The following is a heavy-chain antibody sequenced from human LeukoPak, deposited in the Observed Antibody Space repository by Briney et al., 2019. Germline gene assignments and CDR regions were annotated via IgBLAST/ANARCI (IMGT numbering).Heavy chain of an antibody. CDR3: IRDFRSADL. CDR1: GFTFSNYW. J-gene: IGHJ5*02. V-gene: IGHV3-74*01. CDR2: IYVDGRTT. Sequence: GGSLRLSCVASGFTFSNYWMHWVRQPPGKGLVWVSRIYVDGRTTNYADSVKGRFTISRDNAKNTVYLEMNSLSVEVTATYYCIRDFRSADLWGQGTLVTVTS.